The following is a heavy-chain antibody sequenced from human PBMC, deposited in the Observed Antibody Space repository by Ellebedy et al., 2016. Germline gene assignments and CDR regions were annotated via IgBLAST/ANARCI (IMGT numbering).Heavy chain of an antibody. V-gene: IGHV3-9*01. CDR3: ATRHYGGFDI. D-gene: IGHD4-23*01. CDR2: ITWNGGIV. J-gene: IGHJ3*02. Sequence: GGSLRLSXAVSGFAFDDYGIHWVRQAPGKGLEWVSGITWNGGIVGYADSVKGRFTISRDSPKNTLYLQMNSLRAEDTAVYYCATRHYGGFDIWGRGTMVTVSS. CDR1: GFAFDDYG.